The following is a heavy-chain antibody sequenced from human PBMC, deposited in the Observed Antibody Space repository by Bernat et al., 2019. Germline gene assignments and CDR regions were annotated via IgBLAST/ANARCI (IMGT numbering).Heavy chain of an antibody. J-gene: IGHJ4*02. D-gene: IGHD3-10*01. CDR3: AKGERGSGSFYNPSDY. V-gene: IGHV3-30*18. Sequence: HVQLVAFGGGVVQPGRSLRLSCAASGFIFSKYGMHWVRQAPGKALEWVAVISYDGSNEYYADSVKGRFTIARDNSKNTLYLQMNSLRPEDTAMYFCAKGERGSGSFYNPSDYWGQGTLVTDSS. CDR1: GFIFSKYG. CDR2: ISYDGSNE.